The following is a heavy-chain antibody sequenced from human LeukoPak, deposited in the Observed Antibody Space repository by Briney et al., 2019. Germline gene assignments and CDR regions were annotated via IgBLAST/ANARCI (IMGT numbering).Heavy chain of an antibody. J-gene: IGHJ3*02. Sequence: VASVKVSCKASGGTFSSYAISWVRQAPGQGLEWMGWISAYNGNTNYAQKLQGRVTMTTDTSTSTAYMELRSLRSDDTAVYYCARGYSGSFGGAFDIWGQGTMVTVSS. CDR1: GGTFSSYA. D-gene: IGHD1-26*01. CDR2: ISAYNGNT. V-gene: IGHV1-18*01. CDR3: ARGYSGSFGGAFDI.